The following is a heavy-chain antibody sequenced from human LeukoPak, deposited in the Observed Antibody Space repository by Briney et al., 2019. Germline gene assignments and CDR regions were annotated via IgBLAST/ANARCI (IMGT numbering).Heavy chain of an antibody. CDR3: ARAPSYSGSYYADY. CDR1: GYSISSGYY. V-gene: IGHV4-38-2*02. D-gene: IGHD1-26*01. Sequence: SETLSLTCTVSGYSISSGYYRGWIRQPPGQGLEWIGSIYYSGSTNYNPSLKSRITISVDTSKNQFSLKVNSVTAADTAVYYCARAPSYSGSYYADYWGQGTLVTVSS. J-gene: IGHJ4*02. CDR2: IYYSGST.